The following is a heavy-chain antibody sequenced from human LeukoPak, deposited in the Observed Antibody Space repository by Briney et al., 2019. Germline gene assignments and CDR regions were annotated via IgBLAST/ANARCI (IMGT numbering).Heavy chain of an antibody. CDR3: ARGVWAVAGTEY. J-gene: IGHJ4*02. V-gene: IGHV1-2*03. Sequence: LVASVKVSCKASGYTFTDYSVHWVRQAPGQGLEWTAWINPNSGGTNYAQKFQGRVTMTRDTSISTAYMELSRLKSDDTAVYYCARGVWAVAGTEYWGQGTLVTVSS. CDR2: INPNSGGT. CDR1: GYTFTDYS. D-gene: IGHD6-19*01.